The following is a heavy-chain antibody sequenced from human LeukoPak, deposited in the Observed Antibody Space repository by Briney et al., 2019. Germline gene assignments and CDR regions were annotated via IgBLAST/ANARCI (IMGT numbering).Heavy chain of an antibody. J-gene: IGHJ4*02. V-gene: IGHV1-46*01. CDR1: GYTFTDYY. Sequence: ASVKVSCKASGYTFTDYYIHWVRQAPGQGLEWMGVINPSGGSTTYAQKFQGRLTMTRDTSTSTVYMELSSLRSEDTATHFCAREGGYYLGYFDLWGQGTLVTVSS. D-gene: IGHD3-22*01. CDR2: INPSGGST. CDR3: AREGGYYLGYFDL.